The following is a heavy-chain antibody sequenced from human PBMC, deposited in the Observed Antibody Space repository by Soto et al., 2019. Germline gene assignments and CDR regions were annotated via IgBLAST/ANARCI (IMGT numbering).Heavy chain of an antibody. J-gene: IGHJ4*02. V-gene: IGHV1-8*01. CDR1: GYTFTSYD. CDR2: MNPNSGNT. Sequence: ASVKVSCKASGYTFTSYDINWVRQATGQGLEWMGWMNPNSGNTGYAQKFQGRVTMTRNTSISTAYMELSSLRSEDTAVYYCARGIGGYYDSSGPQYYFDYWGQGTLVTVSS. D-gene: IGHD3-22*01. CDR3: ARGIGGYYDSSGPQYYFDY.